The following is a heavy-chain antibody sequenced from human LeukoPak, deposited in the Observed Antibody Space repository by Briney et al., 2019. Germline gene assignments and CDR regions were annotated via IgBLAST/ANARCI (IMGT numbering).Heavy chain of an antibody. V-gene: IGHV4-39*07. Sequence: SKTLSLTCTVSGGSISSSSYYWGWIRQPPGKGLEWIGSIYYSGSTYYNPSLKSRVTISVDTSKNQFSLKLSSVTAADTAVYYCAREGIAAAGNWFDPWGQGTLVTVSS. D-gene: IGHD6-13*01. CDR1: GGSISSSSYY. J-gene: IGHJ5*02. CDR2: IYYSGST. CDR3: AREGIAAAGNWFDP.